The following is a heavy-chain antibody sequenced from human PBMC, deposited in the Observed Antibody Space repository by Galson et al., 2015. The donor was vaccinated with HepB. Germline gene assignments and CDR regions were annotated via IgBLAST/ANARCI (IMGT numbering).Heavy chain of an antibody. CDR1: GFTFDDYA. Sequence: SLRLSCAASGFTFDDYAMHWVRQAPGKGLEWVSGISWNSGSIGYADSVKGRFTISRDNAKNSLYLQMNSLRAEDTALYYCAKVAAYYSLDAFDIWGQGTMVTVSS. D-gene: IGHD3-22*01. CDR3: AKVAAYYSLDAFDI. J-gene: IGHJ3*02. CDR2: ISWNSGSI. V-gene: IGHV3-9*01.